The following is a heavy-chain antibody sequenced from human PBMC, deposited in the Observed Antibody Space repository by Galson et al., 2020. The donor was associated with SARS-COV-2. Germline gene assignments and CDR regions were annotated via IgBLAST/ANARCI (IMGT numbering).Heavy chain of an antibody. J-gene: IGHJ6*02. D-gene: IGHD6-13*01. Sequence: SGPTLVKPTQTITLTCTFSGFSLSTSGMCVSWIRQPPGKALEWLALIDWDDDKYYSTSLKTRLTISKDTSKNQVVLTMTNMDPVDTATYYCARIASSSWSDYYYYGMDVWGQWTTVTVSS. CDR2: IDWDDDK. CDR1: GFSLSTSGMC. V-gene: IGHV2-70*01. CDR3: ARIASSSWSDYYYYGMDV.